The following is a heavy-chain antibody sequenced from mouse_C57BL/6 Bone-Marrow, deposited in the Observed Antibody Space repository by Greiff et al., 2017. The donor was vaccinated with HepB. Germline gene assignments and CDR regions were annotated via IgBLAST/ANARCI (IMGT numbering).Heavy chain of an antibody. J-gene: IGHJ3*01. V-gene: IGHV1-59*01. CDR1: GYTFTSYW. D-gene: IGHD1-1*01. Sequence: VQLQQPGAELVRPGTSVKLSCKASGYTFTSYWMHWVKQRPGQGLEWIGVIDPSDSYTNYNQKFKGKATLTVDTSSSTAYMQLSSLTSEDSAVYYCARGFYYYGSSYDCFAYWGQGTLVTVSA. CDR3: ARGFYYYGSSYDCFAY. CDR2: IDPSDSYT.